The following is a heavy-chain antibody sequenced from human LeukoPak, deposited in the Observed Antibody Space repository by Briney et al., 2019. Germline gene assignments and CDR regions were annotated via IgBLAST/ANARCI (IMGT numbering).Heavy chain of an antibody. V-gene: IGHV4-39*01. CDR3: ARLIPAATNWFDP. D-gene: IGHD2-2*01. J-gene: IGHJ5*02. CDR1: GGSISSSSYY. CDR2: IYYSGST. Sequence: PSETLSLTCTVSGGSISSSSYYWGWIRQPPGKGLEWIGSIYYSGSTYYNPSLKSRVTISADTSKNQFSLKLSSVTAADTAVYYCARLIPAATNWFDPWGQGTLVTVSS.